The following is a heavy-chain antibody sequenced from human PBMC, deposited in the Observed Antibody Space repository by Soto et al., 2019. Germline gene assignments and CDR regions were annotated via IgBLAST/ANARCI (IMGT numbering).Heavy chain of an antibody. V-gene: IGHV4-38-2*01. D-gene: IGHD3-9*01. CDR2: IYHGGST. J-gene: IGHJ4*02. CDR1: GYSISSGYF. Sequence: SETLSLTCAVSGYSISSGYFWGWIRQPPGKGLEWIGSIYHGGSTYYSPSLRSRITMSVDTFKNQFSLKLTSVTAADTALYYCAISFQYDYTGSYSDYWGQGTLVTVSS. CDR3: AISFQYDYTGSYSDY.